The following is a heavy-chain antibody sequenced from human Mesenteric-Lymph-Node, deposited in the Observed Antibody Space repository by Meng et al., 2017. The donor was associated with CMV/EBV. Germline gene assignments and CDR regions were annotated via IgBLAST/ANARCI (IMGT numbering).Heavy chain of an antibody. CDR1: GGSFSGYY. Sequence: GGSFSGYYWRWIRQSPGKGLEWIGEIDHSGSTSYNPSLTRRITMSVDTSRTQFSLTLNSVTAADTAVYYCARAPFYYDASGYALDYWGQGTLVTVSS. CDR3: ARAPFYYDASGYALDY. V-gene: IGHV4-34*01. CDR2: IDHSGST. D-gene: IGHD3-22*01. J-gene: IGHJ4*01.